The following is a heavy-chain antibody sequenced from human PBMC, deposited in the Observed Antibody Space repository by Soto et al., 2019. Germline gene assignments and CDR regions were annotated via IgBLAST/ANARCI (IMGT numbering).Heavy chain of an antibody. V-gene: IGHV4-34*01. D-gene: IGHD2-15*01. J-gene: IGHJ4*02. Sequence: SETLSLTCAVSGGSFSGFFWGWIRQPPGKGLEWIGEVNHGGSTNYNPSLKSRVTISSDTSKNHFSLTLRSVTAADTAVYYCARAAVAAGGPFDKWGQGALVTVSS. CDR2: VNHGGST. CDR1: GGSFSGFF. CDR3: ARAAVAAGGPFDK.